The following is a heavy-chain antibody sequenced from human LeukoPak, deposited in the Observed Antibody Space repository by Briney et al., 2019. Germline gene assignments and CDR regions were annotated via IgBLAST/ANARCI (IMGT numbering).Heavy chain of an antibody. CDR1: GFTVRTNY. D-gene: IGHD1-26*01. CDR3: AREILGAMGD. V-gene: IGHV3-53*01. Sequence: PGGSLRLSCAASGFTVRTNYMSWVRQAPGKGLEWVSIIYGGGSTYYADSVKGRFTISRDISKNTLYLQMNSLRAEDTAVYYCAREILGAMGDWGQGYPVSVSS. J-gene: IGHJ4*02. CDR2: IYGGGST.